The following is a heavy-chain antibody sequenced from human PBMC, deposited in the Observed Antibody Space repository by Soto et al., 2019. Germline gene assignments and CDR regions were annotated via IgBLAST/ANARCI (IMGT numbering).Heavy chain of an antibody. V-gene: IGHV4-59*08. Sequence: QVQLQESGPGLVKPLETLSLTCAVSGGSISNYYWSWIRQTPGKRLEWIGYFYYSGTTKYNPSLTSRVTISEDPSKTQFSLELTSVTAADTAVYYCARQPPGGDDSFDVWGQGTMVTVSS. CDR3: ARQPPGGDDSFDV. CDR2: FYYSGTT. J-gene: IGHJ3*01. CDR1: GGSISNYY. D-gene: IGHD3-16*01.